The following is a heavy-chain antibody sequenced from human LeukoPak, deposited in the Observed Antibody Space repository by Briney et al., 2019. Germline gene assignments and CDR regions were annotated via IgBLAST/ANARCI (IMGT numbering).Heavy chain of an antibody. V-gene: IGHV3-13*01. CDR2: IGTAGDT. CDR3: ARGPSYYDSSGYPFDY. D-gene: IGHD3-22*01. CDR1: GFTFSSYD. Sequence: GGSLRLSCAASGFTFSSYDMHWVRQATGKGLEWVSAIGTAGDTYYPGSVKGRFTISRENAKNSLYLQMNSLRAGDTAVYYCARGPSYYDSSGYPFDYWGQGTLVTVSS. J-gene: IGHJ4*02.